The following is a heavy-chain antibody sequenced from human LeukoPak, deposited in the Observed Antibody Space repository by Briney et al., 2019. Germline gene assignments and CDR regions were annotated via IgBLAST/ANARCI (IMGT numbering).Heavy chain of an antibody. D-gene: IGHD3-9*01. CDR3: ARAPHDIVTGYSGYFDY. CDR1: GYSFTSYW. J-gene: IGHJ4*02. V-gene: IGHV5-51*01. CDR2: IYPGDSDT. Sequence: KNGESLKISCKGSGYSFTSYWIGWVRQMPGKGLEWLWIIYPGDSDTRYSPSFQGQVTISADKSISTAYLQWNSLRAEDTAVYYCARAPHDIVTGYSGYFDYWGQGTLVTVSS.